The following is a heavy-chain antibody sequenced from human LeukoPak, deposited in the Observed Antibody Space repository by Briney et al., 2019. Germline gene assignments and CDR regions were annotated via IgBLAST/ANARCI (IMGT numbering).Heavy chain of an antibody. CDR2: IRFDGSIT. CDR3: AKDQTPMDRGAYGFDY. V-gene: IGHV3-30*02. J-gene: IGHJ4*02. D-gene: IGHD4-17*01. Sequence: PGGSLRLSCAASGFTFSDYGMVWVRVRQAPGKGLEWMAFIRFDGSITYYADSVRDRFTISRDNSKNTLYLQMNSLRAEDTAVYYCAKDQTPMDRGAYGFDYWGQGTLVTVSS. CDR1: GFTFSDYG.